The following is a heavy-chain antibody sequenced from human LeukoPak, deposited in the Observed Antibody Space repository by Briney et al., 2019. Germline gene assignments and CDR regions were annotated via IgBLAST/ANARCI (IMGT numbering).Heavy chain of an antibody. CDR1: GFTFSNYA. D-gene: IGHD3-9*01. V-gene: IGHV3-23*01. CDR2: ITGGGSGI. Sequence: GASLRLSCAASGFTFSNYAMSWVRQAPGKGLEWVSAITGGGSGIYYADSMKSRFTISRDNSKNTLYLQINSLRPEDTAVYYCAKWGDYDVLTGYYVSDYWGQGTLVTVSS. CDR3: AKWGDYDVLTGYYVSDY. J-gene: IGHJ4*02.